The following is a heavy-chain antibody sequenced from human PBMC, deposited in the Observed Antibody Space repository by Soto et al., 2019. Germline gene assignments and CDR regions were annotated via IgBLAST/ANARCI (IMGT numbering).Heavy chain of an antibody. J-gene: IGHJ6*02. CDR2: ISAYNGNT. CDR3: ARGGVAGSYSHYGMDV. V-gene: IGHV1-18*01. CDR1: GYTLSNYG. D-gene: IGHD6-19*01. Sequence: GVSGKVSCKASGYTLSNYGISGVRQAPGQGLEWMGWISAYNGNTKYAQKLQGRVTMTTDTSTGTAYMELRSLRSDDTAMYYCARGGVAGSYSHYGMDVWGQGTTVTFSS.